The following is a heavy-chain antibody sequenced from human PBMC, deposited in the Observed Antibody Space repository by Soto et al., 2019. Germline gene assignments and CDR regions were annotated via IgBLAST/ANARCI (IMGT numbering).Heavy chain of an antibody. CDR3: ATDQGIAARWWYFDL. CDR1: GYTLTELS. J-gene: IGHJ2*01. CDR2: FDPEDGET. Sequence: ASVKVSCKVSGYTLTELSMHWVRQAPGKGLEWMGGFDPEDGETIYAQKFQGRVTMTEDTSTDTAYMELSSLRSEDTAVYYCATDQGIAARWWYFDLWGRGTLVTVSS. V-gene: IGHV1-24*01. D-gene: IGHD6-6*01.